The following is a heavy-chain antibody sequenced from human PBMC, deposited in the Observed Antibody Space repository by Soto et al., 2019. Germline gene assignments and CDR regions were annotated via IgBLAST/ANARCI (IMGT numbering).Heavy chain of an antibody. V-gene: IGHV1-69*13. CDR1: GGTFSSYA. CDR2: IIPIFGTA. D-gene: IGHD6-19*01. Sequence: SVKVSCKASGGTFSSYAISWVRQAPGQGLEWMGGIIPIFGTANYAQKFQGRVTITADESTSTAYMELSSLRSEDTAVYYCARVLIAVAGSYYYYYGMDVWGQGTTVTVSS. J-gene: IGHJ6*02. CDR3: ARVLIAVAGSYYYYYGMDV.